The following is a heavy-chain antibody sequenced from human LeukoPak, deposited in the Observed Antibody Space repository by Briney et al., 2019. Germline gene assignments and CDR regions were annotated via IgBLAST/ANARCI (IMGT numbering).Heavy chain of an antibody. D-gene: IGHD6-13*01. Sequence: GGSLRLSCAASAFSLSDYWMNCVRQAPGKGLEWVASIKQDGSEKYYVDSVKGRFTISTDTAKNSLYLQMNTLRAENTAVYYCVRDREYSTYHCWRQGTLVTVSS. J-gene: IGHJ4*02. CDR1: AFSLSDYW. CDR3: VRDREYSTYHC. V-gene: IGHV3-7*01. CDR2: IKQDGSEK.